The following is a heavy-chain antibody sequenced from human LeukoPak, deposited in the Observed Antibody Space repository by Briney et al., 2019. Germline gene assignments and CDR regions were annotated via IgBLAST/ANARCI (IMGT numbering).Heavy chain of an antibody. J-gene: IGHJ5*02. CDR2: ITTSGGST. Sequence: PGGSLRLSCAASGFTFSTYAMSWVRQAPGKGLEWVSAITTSGGSTYYADSVKGRFTISRDNSKNTLYLQMNSLRAEDTAVYYCAKLELLRRFDPWGQGTLVTVSS. V-gene: IGHV3-23*01. CDR3: AKLELLRRFDP. D-gene: IGHD1-7*01. CDR1: GFTFSTYA.